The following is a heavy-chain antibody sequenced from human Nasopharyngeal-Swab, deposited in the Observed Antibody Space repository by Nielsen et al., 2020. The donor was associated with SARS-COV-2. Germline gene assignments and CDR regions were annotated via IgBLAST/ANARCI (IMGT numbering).Heavy chain of an antibody. Sequence: ARQAPGQALGGMGWINPNSGNTGYAQKFQGRVTMTSSTSISTAYMELSSLRSEDTAVYYCARVPNLVTMIVVVIPGRGPLDYWGQGTLVTVSS. D-gene: IGHD3-22*01. CDR2: INPNSGNT. J-gene: IGHJ4*02. V-gene: IGHV1-8*01. CDR3: ARVPNLVTMIVVVIPGRGPLDY.